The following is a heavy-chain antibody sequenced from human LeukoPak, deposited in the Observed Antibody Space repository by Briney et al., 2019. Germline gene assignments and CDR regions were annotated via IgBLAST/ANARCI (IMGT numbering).Heavy chain of an antibody. D-gene: IGHD3-10*01. V-gene: IGHV3-23*01. CDR1: GFTVSSNS. CDR2: ISGSGGST. Sequence: GGTLRLSCTLSGFTVSSNSMSWVRQAPGKGLEWVSAISGSGGSTYYADSVKGRFTISRDNSKNTLYLQMNSLRAEDTAVYYCAKVLWFGDYDYWGQGTLVTVSS. J-gene: IGHJ4*02. CDR3: AKVLWFGDYDY.